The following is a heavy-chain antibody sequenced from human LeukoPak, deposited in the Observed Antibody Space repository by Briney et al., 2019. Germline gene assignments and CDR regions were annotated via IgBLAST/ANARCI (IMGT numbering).Heavy chain of an antibody. J-gene: IGHJ4*02. CDR1: GFTFRDYY. CDR2: ISGSGSTT. V-gene: IGHV3-11*01. Sequence: GGSLRLSCAASGFTFRDYYMSWIRQAPGKGLEWVSYISGSGSTTHYADSVQGRFTISRDNAKNALYLQMNSLRAEDTAVYYCASVHYYALDYWGQGTLVTVSS. D-gene: IGHD3-10*01. CDR3: ASVHYYALDY.